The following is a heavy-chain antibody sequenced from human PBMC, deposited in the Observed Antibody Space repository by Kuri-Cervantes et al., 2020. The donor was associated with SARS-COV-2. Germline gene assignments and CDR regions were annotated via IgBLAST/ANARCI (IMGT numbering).Heavy chain of an antibody. Sequence: GGSLRLSCAASGFTFSSYWMHWVRQAPGEGLVWVSRINSDGSSTSYADSVKGRFTISRDNAKNTLYLQMNSLRAEDTAVYYCARDRYDFWSGLGYYYYGMDVWGQGTTVTVSS. V-gene: IGHV3-74*01. CDR2: INSDGSST. D-gene: IGHD3-3*01. CDR3: ARDRYDFWSGLGYYYYGMDV. CDR1: GFTFSSYW. J-gene: IGHJ6*02.